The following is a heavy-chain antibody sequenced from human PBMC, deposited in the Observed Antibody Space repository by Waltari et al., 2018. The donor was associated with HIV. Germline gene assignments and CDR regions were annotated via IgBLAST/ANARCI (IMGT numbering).Heavy chain of an antibody. CDR2: INYRGNT. Sequence: QLQLQESGPGLVKPSETLSLTCTVSGGSIRSSTSYWGWIRQPPGKGLEWIGSINYRGNTYYNPSLKSRVTISVDTSKNQFSLKLSSVTAADTAVYYCARPYYYGSGSYQDYYYYGMDVWGQGTTVTVSS. D-gene: IGHD3-10*01. V-gene: IGHV4-39*01. CDR1: GGSIRSSTSY. CDR3: ARPYYYGSGSYQDYYYYGMDV. J-gene: IGHJ6*02.